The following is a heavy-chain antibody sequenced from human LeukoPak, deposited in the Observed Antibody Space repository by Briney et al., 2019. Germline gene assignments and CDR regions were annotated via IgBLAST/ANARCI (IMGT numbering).Heavy chain of an antibody. D-gene: IGHD3-16*01. Sequence: SETLSLTCAVYGGSFSGYYWSWIRQPPGKGLEWIGEINHSGSTNYNPSPKSRVTISVDTSKNQFSLKLSSVTAVDTAVYYCARTKGGITSPVDYWGQGTLVTVSS. CDR2: INHSGST. V-gene: IGHV4-34*01. CDR1: GGSFSGYY. J-gene: IGHJ4*02. CDR3: ARTKGGITSPVDY.